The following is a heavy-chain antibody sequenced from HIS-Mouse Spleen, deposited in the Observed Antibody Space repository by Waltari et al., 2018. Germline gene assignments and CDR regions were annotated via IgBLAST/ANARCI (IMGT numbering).Heavy chain of an antibody. J-gene: IGHJ2*01. D-gene: IGHD6-13*01. CDR2: INSDGSST. V-gene: IGHV3-74*01. Sequence: EVQLVESGGGLVQPGGSLRLPWAASGFTFRSSWMPWVRPAPGEGLVGVSRINSDGSSTSYADSVKGRFTISRDNAKNTLYLQMNSLRAEDTAVYYCARDHQGRDTSSWRYFDLWGRGTLVTVSS. CDR3: ARDHQGRDTSSWRYFDL. CDR1: GFTFRSSW.